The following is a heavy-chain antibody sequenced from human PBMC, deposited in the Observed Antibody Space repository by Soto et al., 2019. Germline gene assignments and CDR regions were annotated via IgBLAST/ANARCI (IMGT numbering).Heavy chain of an antibody. Sequence: SETLSLTCAVYGGSFSGYYWSWIRQPPGKGLEWIGEINHSGSTNYNPSLKSRVTISVDTSKNQFSLKLSSVTAADTAVYYCARVIVSGSGWYYFDYWGQGTLATVSS. D-gene: IGHD6-19*01. J-gene: IGHJ4*02. V-gene: IGHV4-34*01. CDR2: INHSGST. CDR1: GGSFSGYY. CDR3: ARVIVSGSGWYYFDY.